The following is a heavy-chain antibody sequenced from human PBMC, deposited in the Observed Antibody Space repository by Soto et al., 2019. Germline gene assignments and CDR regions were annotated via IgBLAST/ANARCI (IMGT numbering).Heavy chain of an antibody. CDR3: ATLNSFGSDY. Sequence: PGGSLRLSCAASGFRFSSYWMHWVRQGAGKGLVWVSQINSDGSGTIYADSVKGRFTISRDNAKNTVYLQMDSLRDEDTAMYYCATLNSFGSDYWGQGTLVTVSS. CDR2: INSDGSGT. D-gene: IGHD5-18*01. J-gene: IGHJ4*02. CDR1: GFRFSSYW. V-gene: IGHV3-74*01.